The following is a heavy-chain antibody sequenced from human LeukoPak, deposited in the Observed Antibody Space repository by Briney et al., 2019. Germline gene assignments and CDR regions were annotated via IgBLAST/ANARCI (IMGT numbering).Heavy chain of an antibody. CDR2: INHNGNVN. Sequence: PGGSLRLSCAASGFTFSSYWVNWARQAPGKGLEWVASINHNGNVNYYVDSVKGRFTISRDNAKNSLYLQMSNLRAEDTAVYYCARGSSSSWSFDYWGQGTLVTVSS. CDR3: ARGSSSSWSFDY. V-gene: IGHV3-7*03. D-gene: IGHD6-13*01. CDR1: GFTFSSYW. J-gene: IGHJ4*02.